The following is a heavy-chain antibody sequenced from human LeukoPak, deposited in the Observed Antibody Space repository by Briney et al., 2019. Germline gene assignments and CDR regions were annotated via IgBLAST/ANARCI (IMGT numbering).Heavy chain of an antibody. D-gene: IGHD3-22*01. J-gene: IGHJ4*02. V-gene: IGHV3-9*01. CDR1: GFTFDDYA. CDR2: ISWNSATI. CDR3: AKDSMEYYYDSSGYYCDY. Sequence: GGSLRLSCAASGFTFDDYAIHWVRQAPGKGLEWVSGISWNSATIGYADSVKGRFTISRDVAKNSLYLQMNSLRAEDTALYYCAKDSMEYYYDSSGYYCDYWGQGTLVTVSS.